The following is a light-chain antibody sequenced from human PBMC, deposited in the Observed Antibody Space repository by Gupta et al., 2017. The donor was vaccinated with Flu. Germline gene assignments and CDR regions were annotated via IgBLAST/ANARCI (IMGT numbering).Light chain of an antibody. J-gene: IGKJ1*01. V-gene: IGKV4-1*01. CDR2: WAS. Sequence: SCKSSQTVLYSSNNKNYITWYQQKPGQPPKVVIYWASNRESGVPDRFSGSVSGTNFTLTISSLQAEDVAVYYCQQYYSVPWTFGQGTKVEIK. CDR3: QQYYSVPWT. CDR1: QTVLYSSNNKNY.